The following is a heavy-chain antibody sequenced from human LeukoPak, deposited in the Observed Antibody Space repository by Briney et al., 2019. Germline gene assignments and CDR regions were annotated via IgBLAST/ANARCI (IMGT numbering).Heavy chain of an antibody. Sequence: SQTLSLTCTVSGGSISSGGYYWSWIRQHPGKGLEWIGYIYYSGSTYYNPSLKSRVTISVDTSKNQFSLKLSSVTAADTAVYYCARTRRITMVRGGILFDPWGQGTLVTVSS. D-gene: IGHD3-10*01. CDR2: IYYSGST. V-gene: IGHV4-31*03. J-gene: IGHJ5*02. CDR1: GGSISSGGYY. CDR3: ARTRRITMVRGGILFDP.